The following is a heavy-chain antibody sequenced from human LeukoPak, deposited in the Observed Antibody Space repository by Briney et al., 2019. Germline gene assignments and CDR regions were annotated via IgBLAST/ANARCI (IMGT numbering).Heavy chain of an antibody. V-gene: IGHV3-53*01. CDR2: LYSGGNT. J-gene: IGHJ4*02. CDR1: GFIVSSNY. CDR3: ARVGITLFGVVIL. Sequence: GGSLKLSCAASGFIVSSNYMSWVRQAPGKGLEWVSILYSGGNTYYADSVKGRFIISRDNSNNTLYLQMNSLRTEDTAVYYCARVGITLFGVVILWGQGTLVTVSS. D-gene: IGHD3-3*01.